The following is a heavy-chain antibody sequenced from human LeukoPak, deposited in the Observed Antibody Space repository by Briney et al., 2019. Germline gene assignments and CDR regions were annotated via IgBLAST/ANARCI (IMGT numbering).Heavy chain of an antibody. CDR3: ASVQWLEYYFDY. V-gene: IGHV3-21*01. J-gene: IGHJ4*02. CDR2: ISSSSSYI. Sequence: PGGSLRLSCAASGFTVSSNYMNWVRQAPGKGLEWVSSISSSSSYIYYADSVKGRFTISRDNAKNSLYLQMNSLRAEDTAVYYCASVQWLEYYFDYWGQGTLVTVSS. D-gene: IGHD6-19*01. CDR1: GFTVSSNY.